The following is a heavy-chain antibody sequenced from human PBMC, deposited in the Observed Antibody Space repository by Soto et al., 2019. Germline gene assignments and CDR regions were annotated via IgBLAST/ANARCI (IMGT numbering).Heavy chain of an antibody. D-gene: IGHD3-22*01. CDR3: AKAHPTYYYDSSGYLDY. CDR1: GFTFSAYG. J-gene: IGHJ4*02. V-gene: IGHV3-30*18. Sequence: GGSLRLSCAASGFTFSAYGMHWVRQAPGKGLEWVAVISYDGSNKYYADSVKGRFTISRDNSKNTLYLQMNSLRAEDTAVYYCAKAHPTYYYDSSGYLDYWGQGTLVTVPQ. CDR2: ISYDGSNK.